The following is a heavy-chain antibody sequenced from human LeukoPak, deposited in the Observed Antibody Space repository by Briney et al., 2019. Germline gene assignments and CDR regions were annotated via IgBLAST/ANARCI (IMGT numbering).Heavy chain of an antibody. V-gene: IGHV4-59*12. J-gene: IGHJ4*02. CDR2: IYYSGST. D-gene: IGHD6-19*01. Sequence: SETLSLTCTVSGGSISSNYWSWIRQPPGKGLEWIGYIYYSGSTNYNPSLKSRVTISVDTSKNQFSLKLSPVTAADTAVYYWAGAGFNSAWAYFDYWGQGTLVTVSS. CDR3: AGAGFNSAWAYFDY. CDR1: GGSISSNY.